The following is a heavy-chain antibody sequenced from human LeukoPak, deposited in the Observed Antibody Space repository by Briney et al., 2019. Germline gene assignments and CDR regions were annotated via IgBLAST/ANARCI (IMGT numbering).Heavy chain of an antibody. D-gene: IGHD6-19*01. Sequence: NSSETLSLTCTVSSGSISGYYWSWIRQPPGKGLEWVGYISYSGSTNYNPSLKSRVTISVDTSKNQFSQKLSSVTAADTAIYYCARDGRAGSLFAYWGQGTLVTVSS. CDR3: ARDGRAGSLFAY. CDR2: ISYSGST. V-gene: IGHV4-59*01. CDR1: SGSISGYY. J-gene: IGHJ4*02.